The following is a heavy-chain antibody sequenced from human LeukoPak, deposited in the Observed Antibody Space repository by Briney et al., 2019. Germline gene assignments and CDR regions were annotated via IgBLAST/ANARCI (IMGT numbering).Heavy chain of an antibody. D-gene: IGHD3-10*01. J-gene: IGHJ6*02. CDR3: AKGDYYGSGSFFKNGMDV. CDR2: VTASAGNT. V-gene: IGHV3-23*01. CDR1: GFTFSSYA. Sequence: GGSLRLSCAASGFTFSSYAMSWVRQAPGKGLEWVSAVTASAGNTYYADSVKGRFTISRDNSKNTLYLQVTSLRAEDTAVYYRAKGDYYGSGSFFKNGMDVWGQGTTVTVSS.